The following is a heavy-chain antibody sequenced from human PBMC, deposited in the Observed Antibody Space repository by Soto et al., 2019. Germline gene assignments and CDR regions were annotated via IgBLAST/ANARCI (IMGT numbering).Heavy chain of an antibody. CDR2: ISSSSSYI. J-gene: IGHJ3*02. D-gene: IGHD4-17*01. Sequence: GGSMRLSFAASGFTFSSYSMNWVRQAPGKGLEWVSSISSSSSYIYYADSVKGRFTISRGNAKNTLYLQMNSLRAEDTAVYYCAKDLTVTTTIDAFDIWGQGTMVTVS. V-gene: IGHV3-21*04. CDR3: AKDLTVTTTIDAFDI. CDR1: GFTFSSYS.